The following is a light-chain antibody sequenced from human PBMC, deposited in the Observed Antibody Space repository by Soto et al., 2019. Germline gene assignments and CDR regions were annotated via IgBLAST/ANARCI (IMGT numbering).Light chain of an antibody. Sequence: EIVLTQSPGTLSLSPGERATLSCRASQSVSSSFLAWYQQKPGQAPRLLIYAASSRATGIPDRFSGSESGTDFTLTISRLEPEDFAVYYCQQYRTSPPWTFGQGTKVEVK. CDR1: QSVSSSF. V-gene: IGKV3-20*01. CDR2: AAS. J-gene: IGKJ1*01. CDR3: QQYRTSPPWT.